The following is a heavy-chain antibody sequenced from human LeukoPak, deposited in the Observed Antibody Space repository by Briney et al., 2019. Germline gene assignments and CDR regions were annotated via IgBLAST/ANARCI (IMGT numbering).Heavy chain of an antibody. CDR3: AKAERGWLRNYYFDY. CDR1: GFTFDDYA. J-gene: IGHJ4*02. CDR2: ISWNSGSI. V-gene: IGHV3-9*01. Sequence: GGSLRLSCAASGFTFDDYAMHWVRHAPGKGLEWVSGISWNSGSIGYADSVKGRFTISRDNAKNSLYLQMNSLRAEDTALYYCAKAERGWLRNYYFDYWGQGTLVTVSS. D-gene: IGHD5-12*01.